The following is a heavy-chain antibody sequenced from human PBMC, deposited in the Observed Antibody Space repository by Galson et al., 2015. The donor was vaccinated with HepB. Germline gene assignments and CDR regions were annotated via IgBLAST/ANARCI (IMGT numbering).Heavy chain of an antibody. V-gene: IGHV3-30-3*01. D-gene: IGHD3-10*01. Sequence: SLRLSCAASGFNFSSYAMHWVRQAPGKGLEWAAVISYDGSNKYYADSVKGRFTISRDNSKNTLYLQMNSLRAEDTAVYYCYAVRGADDGMAVWGPGTTVTVSS. CDR3: YAVRGADDGMAV. J-gene: IGHJ6*02. CDR1: GFNFSSYA. CDR2: ISYDGSNK.